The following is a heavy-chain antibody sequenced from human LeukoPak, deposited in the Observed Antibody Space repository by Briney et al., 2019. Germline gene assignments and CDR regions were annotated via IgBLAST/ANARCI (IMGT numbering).Heavy chain of an antibody. Sequence: SETLSLTCAVSGYSITSGYYWGWIRQPPGKGLEWIGSIYHSGSTYYNPSLKTRVTISVDTSKNQFSLKLSSVTAADTAVYYCARLYLRDHCSSTSCYGLYFDYWGQGTLVTVSS. J-gene: IGHJ4*02. CDR1: GYSITSGYY. CDR2: IYHSGST. V-gene: IGHV4-38-2*01. CDR3: ARLYLRDHCSSTSCYGLYFDY. D-gene: IGHD2-2*01.